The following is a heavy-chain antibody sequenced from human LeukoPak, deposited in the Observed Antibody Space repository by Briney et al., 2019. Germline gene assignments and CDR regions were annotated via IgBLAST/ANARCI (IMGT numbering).Heavy chain of an antibody. CDR2: ISGSGGST. J-gene: IGHJ6*02. D-gene: IGHD3-3*01. CDR3: ATGRFFDV. V-gene: IGHV3-23*01. CDR1: GFTFSSYA. Sequence: GGSLRLSCAASGFTFSSYAMSWVRQAPGKGLEWVSAISGSGGSTYYADPVKGRFTISRDNSKNTLYLQMSNLRAEDTAVYYCATGRFFDVWGQGTTVTVTS.